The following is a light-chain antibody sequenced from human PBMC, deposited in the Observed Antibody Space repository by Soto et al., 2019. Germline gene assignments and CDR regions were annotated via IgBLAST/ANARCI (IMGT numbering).Light chain of an antibody. V-gene: IGKV3-20*01. CDR2: GTS. J-gene: IGKJ1*01. CDR3: QQYGSWT. CDR1: QTISSNN. Sequence: EIVLTQSPGTLYVSPGERATLSCRASQTISSNNLAWYQQKPGQAPSLLIYGTSSRATGIPDRFSGSGSGTDFTLTISRLEPEDSAIYYCQQYGSWTFGQGTKVEI.